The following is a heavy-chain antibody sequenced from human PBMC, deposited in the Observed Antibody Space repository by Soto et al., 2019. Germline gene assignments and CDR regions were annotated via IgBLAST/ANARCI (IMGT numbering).Heavy chain of an antibody. D-gene: IGHD4-4*01. CDR1: GYTFTSYA. J-gene: IGHJ6*03. CDR3: ARDGVVTTWRDYYYHYYMDV. V-gene: IGHV1-3*01. CDR2: INAGNGNT. Sequence: GASVKVSCKASGYTFTSYAMHWVRQAPGQRLEWMGWINAGNGNTKYSQKFQGRVTITRDTSASTAYMELSSLRSEDTAVYYCARDGVVTTWRDYYYHYYMDVWGKGTTVTVSS.